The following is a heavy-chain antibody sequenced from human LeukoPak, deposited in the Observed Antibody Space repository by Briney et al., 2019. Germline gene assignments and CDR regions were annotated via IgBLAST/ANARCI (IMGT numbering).Heavy chain of an antibody. D-gene: IGHD1-26*01. V-gene: IGHV1-3*01. CDR3: ARGLGWELVDY. J-gene: IGHJ4*02. CDR2: INAGNGNT. CDR1: GYTFTSYA. Sequence: GASVNVSCTASGYTFTSYAMHWVRQAPGQRLEWMGWINAGNGNTKYSQKFQGRVTITRDTSASTAYMELSSLRSEDTAVYYCARGLGWELVDYWGQGTLVTVSS.